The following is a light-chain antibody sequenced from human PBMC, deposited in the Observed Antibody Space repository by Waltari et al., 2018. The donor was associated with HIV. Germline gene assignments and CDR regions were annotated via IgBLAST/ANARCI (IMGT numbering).Light chain of an antibody. CDR2: DEG. Sequence: SYVLTQPPSVSVVPGQTATINCGGSDIGTQSAHWYQQKPGQDPVLVVYDEGDRPSGSSGRFSGSNSGNTATLTISRVEAGDEADYYCQVWDLGSDQLVFGTATKVTVL. CDR1: DIGTQS. J-gene: IGLJ1*01. CDR3: QVWDLGSDQLV. V-gene: IGLV3-21*02.